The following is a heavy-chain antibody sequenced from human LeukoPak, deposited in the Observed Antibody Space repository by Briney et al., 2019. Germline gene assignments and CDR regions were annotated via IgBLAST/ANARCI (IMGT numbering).Heavy chain of an antibody. J-gene: IGHJ4*02. Sequence: ASVKVSCKASGYTFTSYGISWVRQAPGQGLEWMGWISAYNGNTNYAQKLQGRVTMTTDTSTSTAYMELRSLRSDDTAVYYCARGDYDFGSGYYLNFDYWGQGTLVTVSS. CDR3: ARGDYDFGSGYYLNFDY. V-gene: IGHV1-18*01. CDR1: GYTFTSYG. D-gene: IGHD3-3*01. CDR2: ISAYNGNT.